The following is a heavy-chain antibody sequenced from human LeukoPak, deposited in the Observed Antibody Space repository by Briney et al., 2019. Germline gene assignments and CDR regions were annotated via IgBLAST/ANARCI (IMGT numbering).Heavy chain of an antibody. V-gene: IGHV3-20*04. CDR3: ARGYYDSSDYYYYMDV. Sequence: PGGSLRLSCAASGFTFDDYGMSWVRQAPGKGLEWVSGINWNGGSTGYADSVKGRFTISRDNAKSSLYLQMNSLRAEDTALYYCARGYYDSSDYYYYMDVWGKGTTVTVSS. D-gene: IGHD3-22*01. CDR1: GFTFDDYG. CDR2: INWNGGST. J-gene: IGHJ6*03.